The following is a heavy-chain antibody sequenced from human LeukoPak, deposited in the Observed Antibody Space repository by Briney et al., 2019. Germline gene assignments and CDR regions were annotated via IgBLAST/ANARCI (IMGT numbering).Heavy chain of an antibody. CDR3: ARRHPYDIWTGYYGGRFDP. CDR2: IYYSGST. J-gene: IGHJ5*02. D-gene: IGHD3/OR15-3a*01. V-gene: IGHV4-39*01. CDR1: GGSISSNSYY. Sequence: PSETLSLTCTVSGGSISSNSYYWGWIRQPPGKGLEWIGSIYYSGSTYYNPSLKSRVTIFVDTSKNQFSLKLSSVTAADTAVYYCARRHPYDIWTGYYGGRFDPWGQGTLVTVSS.